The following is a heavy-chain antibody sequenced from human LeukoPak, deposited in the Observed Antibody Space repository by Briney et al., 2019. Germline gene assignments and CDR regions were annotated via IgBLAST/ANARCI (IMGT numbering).Heavy chain of an antibody. CDR1: GFTFDDYA. CDR2: ISWNSGSI. J-gene: IGHJ4*02. V-gene: IGHV3-9*01. Sequence: GGSLRLSCAASGFTFDDYAMHWVRQAPGKGLEWVSGISWNSGSIGYADSVKGRFTISRDNAKNSLYLQMNSLRAEDTALYYCAKGPSTYYYDSTGGYFDYWGQGTLVTVSS. CDR3: AKGPSTYYYDSTGGYFDY. D-gene: IGHD3-22*01.